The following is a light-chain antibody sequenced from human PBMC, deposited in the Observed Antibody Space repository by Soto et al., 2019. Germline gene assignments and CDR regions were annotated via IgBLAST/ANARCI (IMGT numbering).Light chain of an antibody. CDR3: SSYSSTSTLVV. V-gene: IGLV2-14*01. CDR1: SSDVGAYKF. CDR2: EVS. Sequence: QSALTQPASVSGSPGQSITISCTGSSSDVGAYKFVSWYQQHPGKVPKLMIYEVSNRPSGVSSRFSGSKSGNTASLTIYGLQAEDEADYHCSSYSSTSTLVVFGGGTKVTVL. J-gene: IGLJ2*01.